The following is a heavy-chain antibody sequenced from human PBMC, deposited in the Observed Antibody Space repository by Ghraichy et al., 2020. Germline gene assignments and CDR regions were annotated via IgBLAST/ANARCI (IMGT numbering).Heavy chain of an antibody. J-gene: IGHJ4*02. Sequence: LSLTCAASGFTFSTYAMHWVRQAPGRGLEYVSSITSNGGSTYYANSVKDRFTISRDNSKNMLYLQMGSLRGEDMAVYYCARDEAGYSSNWGQGTLVTVTS. D-gene: IGHD6-13*01. V-gene: IGHV3-64*01. CDR3: ARDEAGYSSN. CDR1: GFTFSTYA. CDR2: ITSNGGST.